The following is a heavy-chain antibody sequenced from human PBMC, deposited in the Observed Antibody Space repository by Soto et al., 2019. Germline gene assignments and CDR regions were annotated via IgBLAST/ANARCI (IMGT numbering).Heavy chain of an antibody. Sequence: GGSLRLSCAASGFTVSSNYMSWVRQAPGKGLEWVSVIDSGGSTYYADSVKVRVTISRDNSKNTLYLQMNSLRAEDTAVYYCARGHSSSRYYYYGMDVWGQGTTVTVSS. CDR1: GFTVSSNY. CDR3: ARGHSSSRYYYYGMDV. J-gene: IGHJ6*02. D-gene: IGHD6-13*01. V-gene: IGHV3-53*01. CDR2: IDSGGST.